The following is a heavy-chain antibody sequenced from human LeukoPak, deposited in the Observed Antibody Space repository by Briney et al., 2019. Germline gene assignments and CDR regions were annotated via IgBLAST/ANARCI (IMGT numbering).Heavy chain of an antibody. V-gene: IGHV3-23*01. CDR3: ASPLVFWNA. Sequence: GGSLRLSCGASGFTFSSYAMSWVRQAPGKGLEWVSTISGTGGSTYYADSVKGRFTISRDNSKNTLYLQMNSLRAEDTAVYYCASPLVFWNAGGKEPRVTVPS. J-gene: IGHJ4*02. CDR2: ISGTGGST. CDR1: GFTFSSYA. D-gene: IGHD3-3*01.